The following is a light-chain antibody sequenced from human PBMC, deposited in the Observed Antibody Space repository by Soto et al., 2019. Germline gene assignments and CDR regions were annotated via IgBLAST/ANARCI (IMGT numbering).Light chain of an antibody. CDR3: QQRSNWPT. CDR1: QSVSSD. CDR2: DAS. J-gene: IGKJ4*02. V-gene: IGKV3-11*01. Sequence: EIVLTQSPATLSLSPGERATLSCRASQSVSSDLAWYQQKPGQAPRLLIYDASTRATGIPARFSGSGSGTNFTLTSSSFEHEAFSFYYCQQRSNWPTFGGGTKVEIK.